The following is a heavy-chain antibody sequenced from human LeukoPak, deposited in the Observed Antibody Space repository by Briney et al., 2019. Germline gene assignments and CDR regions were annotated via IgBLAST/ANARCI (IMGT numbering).Heavy chain of an antibody. CDR3: ARDHNLGWCSGGSCYTNYYYYGMDV. CDR1: GFTFSSYA. CDR2: ISYDGSNK. V-gene: IGHV3-30-3*01. D-gene: IGHD2-15*01. Sequence: GGSLRLSCAASGFTFSSYAMPWVRQAPGKGLEWVAVISYDGSNKYYADSVKGRFTISRDSSKNTLYLQMNSLRAEDTAVYYCARDHNLGWCSGGSCYTNYYYYGMDVWGQGTTVTVSS. J-gene: IGHJ6*02.